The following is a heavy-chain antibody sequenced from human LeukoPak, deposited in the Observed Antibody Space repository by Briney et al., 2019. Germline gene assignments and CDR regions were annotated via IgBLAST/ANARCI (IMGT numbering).Heavy chain of an antibody. CDR2: IKQDGSEK. J-gene: IGHJ3*02. D-gene: IGHD3-22*01. CDR3: ARGGVTMIVVVITDAFDI. V-gene: IGHV3-7*01. Sequence: GGSLRLSCAASGFTFSNAWMSWVRQAPGKGLEWVANIKQDGSEKYYVDSVKGRFTISRDNSKNTLYLQMNSLRAEDTAVYYCARGGVTMIVVVITDAFDIWGQGTMVTVSS. CDR1: GFTFSNAW.